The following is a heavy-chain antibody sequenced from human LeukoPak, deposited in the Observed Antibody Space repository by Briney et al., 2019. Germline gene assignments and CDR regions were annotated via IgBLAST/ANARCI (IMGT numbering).Heavy chain of an antibody. CDR1: GGSISSSSYY. J-gene: IGHJ4*02. CDR2: IYYSGST. D-gene: IGHD6-13*01. Sequence: SETLSLTCTVSGGSISSSSYYWGWIRQPPGKGLEWIGSIYYSGSTYNNPSLKSRVTISVDTSKNQFSLKLSSVTAADTAVYYWARRLAADSSSGGGVNYYFDYWGQGTLVTVSS. CDR3: ARRLAADSSSGGGVNYYFDY. V-gene: IGHV4-39*01.